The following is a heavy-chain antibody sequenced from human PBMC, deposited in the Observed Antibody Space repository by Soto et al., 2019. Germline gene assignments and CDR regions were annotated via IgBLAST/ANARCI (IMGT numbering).Heavy chain of an antibody. CDR3: ARWSGYDYYFDH. V-gene: IGHV1-3*01. D-gene: IGHD5-12*01. Sequence: QVQLVQSGAEVKKPGASVKVSCKTSGYTFRDFAMHWVRQAPGQSLEWMGYVSAAAGHTKYSQKFQGRVTNTGDTSARTAYMEVSSLRSEDTAVYYCARWSGYDYYFDHWGQGTQVIVSS. CDR1: GYTFRDFA. J-gene: IGHJ4*02. CDR2: VSAAAGHT.